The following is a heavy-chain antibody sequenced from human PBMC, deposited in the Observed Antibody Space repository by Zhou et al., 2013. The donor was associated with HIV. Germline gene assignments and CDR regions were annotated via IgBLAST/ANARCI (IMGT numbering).Heavy chain of an antibody. Sequence: QVQLVQSGAEVKKPGASVKVSCKASGYTFTSYYMHWVRQAPGQGLEWMGIINPSGGSTSYAQKFQGRVTMTRDTSTSTVYMELSSLRSEDTAVYYCARGPRXGYCSGGSCYPDYWGQGTLVTVSS. J-gene: IGHJ4*02. CDR3: ARGPRXGYCSGGSCYPDY. CDR2: INPSGGST. D-gene: IGHD2-15*01. CDR1: GYTFTSYY. V-gene: IGHV1-46*01.